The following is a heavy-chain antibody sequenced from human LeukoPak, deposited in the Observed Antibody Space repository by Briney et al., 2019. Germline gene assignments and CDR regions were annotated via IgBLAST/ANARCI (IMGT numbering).Heavy chain of an antibody. J-gene: IGHJ4*02. CDR3: ARDREGSGSYLGY. CDR1: GFTFNRYG. CDR2: IWYDGSNE. Sequence: PGGSLRLSCAASGFTFNRYGMHWVRQAPGKGLEWVAVIWYDGSNELYADSAKGRFTISRDNSKNTLYLQMNSLRVEDTAVYYCARDREGSGSYLGYWGQGTLVTVSS. V-gene: IGHV3-33*01. D-gene: IGHD1-26*01.